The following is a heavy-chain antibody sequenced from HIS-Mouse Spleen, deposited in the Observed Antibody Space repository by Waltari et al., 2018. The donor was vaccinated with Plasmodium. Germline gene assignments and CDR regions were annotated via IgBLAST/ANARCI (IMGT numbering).Heavy chain of an antibody. J-gene: IGHJ2*01. CDR1: GGSFSGYY. CDR2: INHSGST. Sequence: QVQLQQWGAGLLKPSETLSLTCAVYGGSFSGYYWSWIRQPPGKGQEWIGEINHSGSTNYNPALKSRVTRSVDTSKNQFSLKLSSVTAVDTAVYYCARGRVLGTSSGYFDLWGRGTLVTVSS. D-gene: IGHD3-10*01. V-gene: IGHV4-34*01. CDR3: ARGRVLGTSSGYFDL.